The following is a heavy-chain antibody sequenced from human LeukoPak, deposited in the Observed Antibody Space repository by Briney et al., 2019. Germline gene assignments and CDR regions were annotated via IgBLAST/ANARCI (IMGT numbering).Heavy chain of an antibody. CDR1: GDSISSSTYY. CDR3: ARGNWNEGGFDY. D-gene: IGHD1-1*01. V-gene: IGHV4-39*07. CDR2: MCYSGNT. J-gene: IGHJ4*02. Sequence: SETLSLTCTVSGDSISSSTYYWGWIRQPPGKGLEWIGSMCYSGNTYYNPSLKSRVTISVDKSKNQFSLKLSSVTAADTAVYYCARGNWNEGGFDYWGQGTLVTVSS.